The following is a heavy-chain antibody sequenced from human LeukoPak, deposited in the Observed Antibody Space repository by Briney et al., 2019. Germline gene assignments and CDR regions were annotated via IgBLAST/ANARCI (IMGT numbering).Heavy chain of an antibody. V-gene: IGHV3-74*01. D-gene: IGHD3-3*01. J-gene: IGHJ4*02. CDR2: IKGDGIST. CDR3: AKDHYWSIDY. CDR1: GFDLSSNW. Sequence: GGSLRLSCAASGFDLSSNWMRWVRHAPGQGLVWVSRIKGDGISTNYADSVKGRFTISRDIAKNTLYLQMNSLRAEDTGVYYCAKDHYWSIDYWGRGTLVTVSS.